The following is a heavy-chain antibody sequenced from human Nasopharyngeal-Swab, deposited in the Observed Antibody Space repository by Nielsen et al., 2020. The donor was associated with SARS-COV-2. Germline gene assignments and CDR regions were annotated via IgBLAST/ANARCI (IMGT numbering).Heavy chain of an antibody. J-gene: IGHJ5*02. V-gene: IGHV5-51*01. CDR1: GYSFTSYW. CDR2: IYPSDSET. D-gene: IGHD6-19*01. Sequence: GGSLRLSCKGSGYSFTSYWIAWVRQMPGKGLEWMGLIYPSDSETRYSPSFEGQVTISADKSISTAYLQWSSLKASDTAMYYCARGWYSGPDSWGQGTLVTVSS. CDR3: ARGWYSGPDS.